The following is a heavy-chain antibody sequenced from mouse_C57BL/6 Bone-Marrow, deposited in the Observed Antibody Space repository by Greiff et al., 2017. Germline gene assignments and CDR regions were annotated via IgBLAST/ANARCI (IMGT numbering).Heavy chain of an antibody. V-gene: IGHV2-6*01. CDR1: GFSLTSYG. CDR3: ASATDGYRFAY. Sequence: VKLMESGPGLVAPLQSLSITCTVSGFSLTSYGVDWVRQSPGKGLEWLGVIWGVGSTNYNSALKSRLSISKDNSKSQVFLKMNILQTDDTAMYYCASATDGYRFAYWGQGTLVTVSA. J-gene: IGHJ3*01. D-gene: IGHD2-3*01. CDR2: IWGVGST.